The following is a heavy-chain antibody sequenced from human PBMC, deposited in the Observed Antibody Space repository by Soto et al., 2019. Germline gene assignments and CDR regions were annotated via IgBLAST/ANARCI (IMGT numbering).Heavy chain of an antibody. Sequence: SVKVSCKASGGTFSSYAISWVRQAPGQGLEWMGGIIPIFGTANYAQKFQGRVTITAGESTSTAYMELSSLRSEDTAVYYCASPGVGASYYYYYGMDVWGQGTTVTVSS. CDR3: ASPGVGASYYYYYGMDV. CDR2: IIPIFGTA. CDR1: GGTFSSYA. J-gene: IGHJ6*02. D-gene: IGHD1-26*01. V-gene: IGHV1-69*13.